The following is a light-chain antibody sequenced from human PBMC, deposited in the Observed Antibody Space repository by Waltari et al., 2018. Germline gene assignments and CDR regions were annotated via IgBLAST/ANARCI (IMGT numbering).Light chain of an antibody. CDR1: PSVLYSSNNKNY. Sequence: DIVMTQSPDSLAVSLGERAPINCKSSPSVLYSSNNKNYLVWYQQKPGQPPKLLMYWASTRESGVPDRFSGSGSGTDFTLTISSLQAEDVAVYYCQQYYSTPLTFGPGTKVDIK. V-gene: IGKV4-1*01. J-gene: IGKJ3*01. CDR3: QQYYSTPLT. CDR2: WAS.